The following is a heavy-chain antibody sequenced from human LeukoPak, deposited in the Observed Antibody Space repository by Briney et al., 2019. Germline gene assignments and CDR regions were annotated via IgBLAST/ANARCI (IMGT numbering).Heavy chain of an antibody. J-gene: IGHJ4*02. CDR3: TRRLDD. Sequence: GGSLILSCEASGFSFNSDWMDWVRQAPGKGLEWVANIKHDESEKNYLDSVKGRFTISRDNAQNSLYLQMNGLRVEDTAIYYCTRRLDDWGQGTPVTFSS. CDR1: GFSFNSDW. D-gene: IGHD3-16*01. V-gene: IGHV3-7*01. CDR2: IKHDESEK.